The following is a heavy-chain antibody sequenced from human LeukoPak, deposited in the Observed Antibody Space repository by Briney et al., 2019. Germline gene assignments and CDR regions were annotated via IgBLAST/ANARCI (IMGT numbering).Heavy chain of an antibody. D-gene: IGHD5-24*01. V-gene: IGHV3-48*03. Sequence: GGSLRLSCAASGFTFSSYEMNWVRQAPGKGLEWVSYISSSGSTIYYADSVKGRFTISRDNAKNSLYLQMNSLRAEDTAVYYCARTIEMATISYFDYWGQGTLVTVSS. CDR2: ISSSGSTI. J-gene: IGHJ4*02. CDR1: GFTFSSYE. CDR3: ARTIEMATISYFDY.